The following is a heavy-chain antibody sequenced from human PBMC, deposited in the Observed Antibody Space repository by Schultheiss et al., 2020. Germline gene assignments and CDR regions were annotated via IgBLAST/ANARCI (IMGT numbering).Heavy chain of an antibody. CDR3: ARMYYDILTGDSGYGMDV. CDR2: IYYSGST. V-gene: IGHV4-59*08. J-gene: IGHJ6*04. D-gene: IGHD3-9*01. CDR1: GGSIRSSY. Sequence: SQTLSLTCSVSGGSIRSSYWSWIRHPPGKGLEWIGYIYYSGSTYYNPSLKSRVTISVDTSKNQFSLKLSSVTAADTAVYYCARMYYDILTGDSGYGMDVWGKGTTVTVSS.